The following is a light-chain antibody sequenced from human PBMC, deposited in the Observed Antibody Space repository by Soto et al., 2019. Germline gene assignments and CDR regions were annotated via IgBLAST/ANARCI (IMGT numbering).Light chain of an antibody. CDR1: NIGSKS. CDR2: ADS. CDR3: HVWDISAEQVV. V-gene: IGLV3-21*02. J-gene: IGLJ2*01. Sequence: SYELTQPPSVSVAPGQTATVTCGADNIGSKSVPWYQKKAGQAPLLVVFADSDRPPGIPARFSAFNSGNTATLTISMVEDGDEADYYCHVWDISAEQVVFGGGTKLTVL.